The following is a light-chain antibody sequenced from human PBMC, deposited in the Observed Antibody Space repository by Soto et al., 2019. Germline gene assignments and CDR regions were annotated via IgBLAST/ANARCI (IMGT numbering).Light chain of an antibody. J-gene: IGKJ5*01. CDR2: GAS. CDR1: QSVSSN. V-gene: IGKV3-15*01. Sequence: EIVMTQSPVTLSVSPGERATLSCRASQSVSSNLAWYQQKPGQAPRLLIYGASTRATGIPARFSGSGSGTDFTLTISSLPAEDFAVYFLQQYDNWPPITFGQGTRLEIK. CDR3: QQYDNWPPIT.